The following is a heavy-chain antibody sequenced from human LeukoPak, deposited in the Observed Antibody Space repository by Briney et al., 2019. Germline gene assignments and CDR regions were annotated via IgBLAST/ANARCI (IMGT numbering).Heavy chain of an antibody. CDR2: IIPISGTA. CDR1: VGTFSSYA. V-gene: IGHV1-69*05. CDR3: ARDYYDSSGYPPPNWFDP. Sequence: SVKVSCKASVGTFSSYAISRVRQAPGQGLEWMGRIIPISGTANYAQKFQGRVTITTDESTSTAYMELSSLRSEETAVYYCARDYYDSSGYPPPNWFDPWGQGTLVTVSS. J-gene: IGHJ5*02. D-gene: IGHD3-22*01.